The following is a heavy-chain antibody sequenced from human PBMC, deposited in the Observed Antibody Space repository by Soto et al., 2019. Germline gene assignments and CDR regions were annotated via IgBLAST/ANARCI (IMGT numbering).Heavy chain of an antibody. CDR3: ARDGPYYYASRMDV. D-gene: IGHD3-10*01. V-gene: IGHV3-53*04. CDR1: GIPVSSNY. J-gene: IGHJ6*02. Sequence: EVQLVESGGGVVQPGGYLRLSCAASGIPVSSNYMTWVRQAPGKGLEWVSVLHSGGDTYYANSVKGRFTISRHDSTNTLFLQMNSLTPEDTAVYYCARDGPYYYASRMDVLGQGTTVTVSS. CDR2: LHSGGDT.